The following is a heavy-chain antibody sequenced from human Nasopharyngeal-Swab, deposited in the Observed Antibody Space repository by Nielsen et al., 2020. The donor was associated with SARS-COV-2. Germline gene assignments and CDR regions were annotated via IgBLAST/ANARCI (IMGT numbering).Heavy chain of an antibody. CDR3: VRDNYYHYYMDV. V-gene: IGHV4-39*01. Sequence: RQAPGKGLEWIGSIYYSGATYYSPSLESRLTISVDTSQNQFSLTVSSVTASDTAVYYCVRDNYYHYYMDVWGQGTTVTVSS. J-gene: IGHJ6*03. D-gene: IGHD2-15*01. CDR2: IYYSGAT.